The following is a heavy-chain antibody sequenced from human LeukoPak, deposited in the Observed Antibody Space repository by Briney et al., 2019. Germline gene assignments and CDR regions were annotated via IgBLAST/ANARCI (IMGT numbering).Heavy chain of an antibody. Sequence: GGSLRLSCAASGFTFSNYWMSWVRQAPGKGLDWVANIKPDGSEKYYVDSVKGRFAISRDNAKNSLYLQMNSLRAEDTAVYYCARDETLCSGGTCYSLRGDYWGQGTLVTVSS. D-gene: IGHD2-15*01. J-gene: IGHJ4*02. CDR2: IKPDGSEK. CDR3: ARDETLCSGGTCYSLRGDY. CDR1: GFTFSNYW. V-gene: IGHV3-7*01.